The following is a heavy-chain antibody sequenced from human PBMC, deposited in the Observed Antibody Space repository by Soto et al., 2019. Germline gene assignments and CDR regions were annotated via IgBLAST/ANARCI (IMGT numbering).Heavy chain of an antibody. CDR3: ARGDYGDGIDFDL. CDR2: IYYSGST. CDR1: GGSISSYY. D-gene: IGHD4-17*01. Sequence: QVQLQESGPGLVKPSETPSLTCTVSGGSISSYYWSWIRQPPGKGLEWIGYIYYSGSTNYNPSLKSRVTISVDTSKNQFSLKLSSVTAADTAVYYCARGDYGDGIDFDLWGRGTLVTVSS. J-gene: IGHJ2*01. V-gene: IGHV4-59*01.